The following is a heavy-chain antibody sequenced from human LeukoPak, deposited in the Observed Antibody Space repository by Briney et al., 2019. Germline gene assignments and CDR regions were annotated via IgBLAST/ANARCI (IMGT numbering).Heavy chain of an antibody. CDR1: GGSISSSSYY. CDR3: ARGSGGVWFGELSSLDY. D-gene: IGHD3-10*01. V-gene: IGHV4-61*05. Sequence: SETLSLTCTVSGGSISSSSYYWGWIRQPPGKGLEWIGYIYYSGSTNYNPSLKSRVTISVDTSKNQFSLKLSSVTAADTAVYYCARGSGGVWFGELSSLDYWGQGTLVTVSS. CDR2: IYYSGST. J-gene: IGHJ4*02.